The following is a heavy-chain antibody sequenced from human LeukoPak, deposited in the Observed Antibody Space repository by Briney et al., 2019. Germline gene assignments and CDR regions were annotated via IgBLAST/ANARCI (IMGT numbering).Heavy chain of an antibody. J-gene: IGHJ4*02. CDR2: IIPILDLA. V-gene: IGHV1-69*04. CDR3: ATPSRTEDGDYGVS. D-gene: IGHD4-17*01. Sequence: ASVKVSCKASGVIFSNFAFNWVRQAPGQGLEWMGRIIPILDLAHFTQKFQGRLTITADKSTNTGYMELSSLTAEDTAVYYCATPSRTEDGDYGVSWGQGTLVTVSS. CDR1: GVIFSNFA.